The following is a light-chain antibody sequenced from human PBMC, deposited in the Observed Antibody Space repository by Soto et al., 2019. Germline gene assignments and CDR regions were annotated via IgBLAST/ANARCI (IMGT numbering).Light chain of an antibody. CDR3: QKYSSVPV. CDR1: QGIRNF. J-gene: IGKJ3*01. V-gene: IGKV1-27*01. Sequence: DIQMTQSPTSLSASVGDRVTITSRASQGIRNFVAWYQQKPGKAPKLLTYAASTLQSGVPSRFSGSRSGTDFTLTINSLQPEDVATYSCQKYSSVPVFGPGTKVEIK. CDR2: AAS.